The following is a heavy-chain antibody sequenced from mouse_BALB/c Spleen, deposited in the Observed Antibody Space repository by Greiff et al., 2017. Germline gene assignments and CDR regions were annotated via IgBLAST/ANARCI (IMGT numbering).Heavy chain of an antibody. D-gene: IGHD1-1*01. CDR1: GYSFTGYY. V-gene: IGHV1S34*01. J-gene: IGHJ2*01. Sequence: LVKTGASVKISCKASGYSFTGYYMHWVKQSHGKSLEWIGYISCYNGATSYNQKFKGKATFTVDTSSSTAYMQFNSLTSEDSAVYYCARNYYYGSSYFDYWGQGTTRTVSS. CDR3: ARNYYYGSSYFDY. CDR2: ISCYNGAT.